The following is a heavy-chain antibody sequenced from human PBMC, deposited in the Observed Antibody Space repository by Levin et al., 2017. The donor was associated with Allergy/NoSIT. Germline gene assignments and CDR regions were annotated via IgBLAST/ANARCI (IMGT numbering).Heavy chain of an antibody. CDR2: ISPSGDYT. D-gene: IGHD1-26*01. Sequence: GESLKISCKASGYTFMNHHMHWVRQAPGQGPQWMGIISPSGDYTNYAQKFQGRVTVTSDTSTTTVYMELNSLTSEDTAVYYCARDQSGSWNFDFWGQGSLVTVSS. CDR1: GYTFMNHH. J-gene: IGHJ4*02. V-gene: IGHV1-46*01. CDR3: ARDQSGSWNFDF.